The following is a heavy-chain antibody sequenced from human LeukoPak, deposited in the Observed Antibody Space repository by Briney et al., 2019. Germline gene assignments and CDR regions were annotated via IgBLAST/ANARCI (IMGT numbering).Heavy chain of an antibody. V-gene: IGHV3-21*01. D-gene: IGHD6-13*01. CDR1: GFTFSSYS. J-gene: IGHJ4*02. CDR2: ISSSSSYI. CDR3: ARDPGYSSSWPLFDY. Sequence: GGSLRLSCAASGFTFSSYSMNWVRQAPGKGLEWVSSISSSSSYIYYADSVKGRFTISRDNAKNSLYLQMNSLRAEDTAVYYCARDPGYSSSWPLFDYWGQGTLVTVSS.